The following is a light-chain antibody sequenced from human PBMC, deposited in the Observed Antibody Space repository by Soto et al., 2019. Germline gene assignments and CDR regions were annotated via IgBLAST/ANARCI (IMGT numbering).Light chain of an antibody. V-gene: IGLV2-14*01. Sequence: QSALTQPASASGSPGQSIAISCTGTRSDVGGYNFVSWYQQHPGKAPTLMIYDVSNRPSGVSKRFSGSKSGNTASLTISGLHAEDEADYYCSSYTSSSTRGFGTGTKVTVL. CDR3: SSYTSSSTRG. CDR2: DVS. CDR1: RSDVGGYNF. J-gene: IGLJ1*01.